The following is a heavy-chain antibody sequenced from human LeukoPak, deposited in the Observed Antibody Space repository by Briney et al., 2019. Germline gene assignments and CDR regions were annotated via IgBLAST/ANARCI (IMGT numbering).Heavy chain of an antibody. Sequence: GGSLRLSCAASGFTFSSYAMSWVRQAPGKGLEWVSAISGSGGSTYYADSVKGRFTISRDNSKNTLYLQMNSLRAEDTAVYYCAVAAAGTAEVYYYYYYMDVWGKETTVTVSS. CDR1: GFTFSSYA. CDR2: ISGSGGST. D-gene: IGHD6-13*01. CDR3: AVAAAGTAEVYYYYYYMDV. V-gene: IGHV3-23*01. J-gene: IGHJ6*03.